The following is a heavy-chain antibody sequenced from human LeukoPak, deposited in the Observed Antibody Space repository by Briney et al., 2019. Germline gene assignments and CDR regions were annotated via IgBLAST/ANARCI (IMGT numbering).Heavy chain of an antibody. CDR2: ISPEGDGK. Sequence: GGSLRLSCAASGFTVSSNYMSWVRQAPGKGLEWVVVISPEGDGKYYADSVKGRFTISRDNSKNTLYLQMNSVRAEDMAVYYCARGSYGDLNWGRGTLVTVSS. CDR3: ARGSYGDLN. V-gene: IGHV3-30*03. CDR1: GFTVSSNY. J-gene: IGHJ4*02. D-gene: IGHD2-21*02.